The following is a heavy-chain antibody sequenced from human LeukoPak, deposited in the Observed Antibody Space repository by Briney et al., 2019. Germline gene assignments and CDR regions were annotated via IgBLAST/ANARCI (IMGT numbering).Heavy chain of an antibody. Sequence: PGGSLRLSCAASGFTFSRYGMSWVRQAPGKGLEWVSAISGSGGSTYYADSVKGRFTISRDNSKNTLYLQMNSLRAEDTAVYYCARDSNPGWGRPFDYWGQGTLVTVSS. V-gene: IGHV3-23*01. D-gene: IGHD3-16*01. CDR3: ARDSNPGWGRPFDY. CDR2: ISGSGGST. J-gene: IGHJ4*02. CDR1: GFTFSRYG.